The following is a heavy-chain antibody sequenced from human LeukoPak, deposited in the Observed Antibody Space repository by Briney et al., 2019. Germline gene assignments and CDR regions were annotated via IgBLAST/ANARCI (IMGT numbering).Heavy chain of an antibody. CDR2: ISGDGAST. Sequence: PGGSLRLSCAASGFTFAIHAMTWVRQAPGKGLEWVSGISGDGASTHYAESVKGQFTISRDNSQNTLFLQMNSLRVEDTAIYYCAKDSLLPGRPLHTFDVWGQGTMVTVSS. D-gene: IGHD3-10*01. CDR3: AKDSLLPGRPLHTFDV. V-gene: IGHV3-23*01. J-gene: IGHJ3*01. CDR1: GFTFAIHA.